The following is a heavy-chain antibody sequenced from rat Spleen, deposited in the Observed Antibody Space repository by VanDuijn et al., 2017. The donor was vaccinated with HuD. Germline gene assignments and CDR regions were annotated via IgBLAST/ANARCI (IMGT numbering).Heavy chain of an antibody. CDR2: ISYDGYIT. V-gene: IGHV5-29*01. CDR1: GFTFNNYG. J-gene: IGHJ2*01. CDR3: VRQWDY. Sequence: EVQVVESDGGLVQPGRSLKLSCAASGFTFNNYGMAWVRQAPTKGLEWVAIISYDGYITYYRDSVKGRFTISRDNAKSTLYLQMDSLRSEDTATYYCVRQWDYWGQGVMVTVSS.